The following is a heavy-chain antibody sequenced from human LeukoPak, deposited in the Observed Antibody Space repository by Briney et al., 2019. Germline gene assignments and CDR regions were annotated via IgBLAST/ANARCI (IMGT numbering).Heavy chain of an antibody. CDR3: ARGFLVVVAAIRDLYYFDY. V-gene: IGHV1-2*02. CDR1: GYTFTGYY. J-gene: IGHJ4*02. Sequence: ASVKVSCKASGYTFTGYYMHWVRQAPGQGLEWMGWINPNSGGTNYAQKFQGRVTMTRDTSISTAYMELSRLRSDDTAVYYCARGFLVVVAAIRDLYYFDYWGQGTLVTVSS. D-gene: IGHD2-15*01. CDR2: INPNSGGT.